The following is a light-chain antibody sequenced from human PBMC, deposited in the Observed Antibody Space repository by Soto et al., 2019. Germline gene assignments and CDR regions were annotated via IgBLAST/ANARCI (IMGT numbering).Light chain of an antibody. CDR1: QDISNY. J-gene: IGKJ3*01. CDR2: DAS. CDR3: QQYDNLPFG. Sequence: DIQMTQSPSSLSASVGDRVTITCQASQDISNYLNWYQQKPGKAPKLLIYDASNLETGVPSRFSGSGSGTDFTFTISSLQPADIATYYCQQYDNLPFGFGPGTKVDIK. V-gene: IGKV1-33*01.